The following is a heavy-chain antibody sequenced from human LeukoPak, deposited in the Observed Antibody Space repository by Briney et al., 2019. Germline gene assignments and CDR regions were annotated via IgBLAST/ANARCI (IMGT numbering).Heavy chain of an antibody. J-gene: IGHJ4*02. CDR3: ARHEDSAIIDY. CDR1: GGSISSYY. D-gene: IGHD1-26*01. CDR2: IYYSGST. V-gene: IGHV4-59*08. Sequence: SETLSLTCTVSGGSISSYYWSWIRQPPGKGLEWIGYIYYSGSTNYNPSLKSRVTISVDTSKNQFSLKLSSVTAADTAVYYCARHEDSAIIDYWGQGTLVTVSP.